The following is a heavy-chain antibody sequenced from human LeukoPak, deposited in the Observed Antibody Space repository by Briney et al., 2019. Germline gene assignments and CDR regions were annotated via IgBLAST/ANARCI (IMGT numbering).Heavy chain of an antibody. J-gene: IGHJ4*02. V-gene: IGHV3-30*02. Sequence: RYDGISTYYADSVKGRFTVSRENSMNTLFLQMNSLRAEDTAVYYCAKDRIDYGGYEKPDYWGQGTLVTVSP. CDR3: AKDRIDYGGYEKPDY. CDR2: RYDGIST. D-gene: IGHD5-12*01.